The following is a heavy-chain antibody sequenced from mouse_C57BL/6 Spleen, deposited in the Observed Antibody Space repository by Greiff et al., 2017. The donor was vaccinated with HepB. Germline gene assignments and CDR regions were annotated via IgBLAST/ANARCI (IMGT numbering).Heavy chain of an antibody. D-gene: IGHD2-5*01. CDR3: AREAYDSDYDYAMEY. CDR2: IHPNSGST. J-gene: IGHJ4*01. CDR1: GYTFTSYW. V-gene: IGHV1-64*01. Sequence: QVQLQQPGAELVKPGASVKLSCKASGYTFTSYWMHWVKQRPGQGLEWIGMIHPNSGSTNYNEKFKSKATLTVDKSSSTAYMQLSSLTSEDSAVYYCAREAYDSDYDYAMEYWGQGTSVTVSS.